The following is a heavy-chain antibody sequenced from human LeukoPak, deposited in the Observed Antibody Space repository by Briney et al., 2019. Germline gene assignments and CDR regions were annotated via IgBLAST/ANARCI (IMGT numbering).Heavy chain of an antibody. Sequence: SEALSLTRAVSGGSLYSSNWWRGVRQPPGRGVEWVGYIYYSGSTNYNPCLKSRVIISVDTSKNQFSLKLSSVTAADTAVYYCVRHKPQASFSRSWSLFDYWGQGTLVTVSS. D-gene: IGHD6-13*01. CDR2: IYYSGST. J-gene: IGHJ4*02. CDR3: VRHKPQASFSRSWSLFDY. V-gene: IGHV4-59*08. CDR1: GGSLYSSNW.